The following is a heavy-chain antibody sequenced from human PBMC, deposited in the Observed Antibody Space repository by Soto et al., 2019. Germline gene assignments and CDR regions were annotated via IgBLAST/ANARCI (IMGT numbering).Heavy chain of an antibody. J-gene: IGHJ6*02. CDR1: GYTFTSYG. CDR2: ISAYNGNT. D-gene: IGHD3-3*01. CDR3: AIPLYYDFWSGPDYYYGMDV. V-gene: IGHV1-18*04. Sequence: QVQLVQSGAEVKKPGASVKVSCKASGYTFTSYGISWVRQAPGQGLEWMGWISAYNGNTNYAQKLQGRVTMTTDPSTSPAYMELRSLRSDDTAVYYCAIPLYYDFWSGPDYYYGMDVWGQGTTVTVSS.